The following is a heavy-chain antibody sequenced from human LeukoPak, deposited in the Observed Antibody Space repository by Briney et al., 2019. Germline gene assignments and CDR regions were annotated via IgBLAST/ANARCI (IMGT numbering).Heavy chain of an antibody. Sequence: SETLSLTCTVSGGSISRSNFYWAWIRQPPGKGLEWIGSIHYSGSTYYNPSLKSRVTISVDTSKNQFSLKLSSVTAADTAVYYCARCRIAARNWFDPWGQGTLVTVSS. J-gene: IGHJ5*02. D-gene: IGHD6-13*01. CDR3: ARCRIAARNWFDP. V-gene: IGHV4-39*01. CDR1: GGSISRSNFY. CDR2: IHYSGST.